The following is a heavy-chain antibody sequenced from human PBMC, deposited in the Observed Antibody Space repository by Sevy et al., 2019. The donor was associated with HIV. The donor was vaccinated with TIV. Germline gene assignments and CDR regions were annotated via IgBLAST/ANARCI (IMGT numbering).Heavy chain of an antibody. D-gene: IGHD3-22*01. V-gene: IGHV3-15*07. J-gene: IGHJ4*02. CDR1: GFTFSNAW. CDR3: TTDDYYDSSGSDY. CDR2: IKSKTDGGTT. Sequence: GGSLRLSCAASGFTFSNAWMNWVRQAPGKGLEWVGRIKSKTDGGTTDYAAPVKGRFTISRDDSKNTLYLQMNSLKTEDTAVYYCTTDDYYDSSGSDYWVQGTLVTVSS.